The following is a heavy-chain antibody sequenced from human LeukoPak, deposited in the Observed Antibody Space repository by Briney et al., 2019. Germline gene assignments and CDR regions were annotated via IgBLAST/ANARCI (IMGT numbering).Heavy chain of an antibody. CDR1: GGSISSTGYY. J-gene: IGHJ5*02. V-gene: IGHV4-39*01. Sequence: PSETLPLTCTVSGGSISSTGYYWNWLRQPPGKGLEWIGNIYYSGSTYYNPSLKSRVTLSVDTSKSQFSLKLSSVTAADTAVYYCARDLRYCGGDCYSYWFDPWGQGTLVTVSS. CDR2: IYYSGST. D-gene: IGHD2-21*02. CDR3: ARDLRYCGGDCYSYWFDP.